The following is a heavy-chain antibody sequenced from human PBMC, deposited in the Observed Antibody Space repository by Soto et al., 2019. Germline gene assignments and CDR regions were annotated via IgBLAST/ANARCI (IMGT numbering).Heavy chain of an antibody. V-gene: IGHV4-34*01. CDR1: GGSFSGYY. J-gene: IGHJ4*02. CDR3: GRLEGLATISYYFDY. Sequence: PSETLSLTCAVYGGSFSGYYWSWIRQPPGKGLEWIGEINHSGSTNYNPSLKSRVTISVDTSKNQFSLKLSSVTAADTAVYYCGRLEGLATISYYFDYWGQGALVTVSS. D-gene: IGHD3-9*01. CDR2: INHSGST.